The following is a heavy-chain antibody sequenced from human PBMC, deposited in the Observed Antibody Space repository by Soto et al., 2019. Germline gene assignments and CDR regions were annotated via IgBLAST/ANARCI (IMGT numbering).Heavy chain of an antibody. CDR3: AKDRMGYYDSSGYTAFDY. CDR2: ISYDGSNN. J-gene: IGHJ4*02. Sequence: QVQLVESGGGVVQPGRSLRLSCAASGFTFSSYGMHWVRQAPGKGLEWVAVISYDGSNNYYADSVKGRFTISRDNSKNTLYLQMNSLGAEDTAVYYCAKDRMGYYDSSGYTAFDYWGQGTLVTVSS. D-gene: IGHD3-22*01. V-gene: IGHV3-30*18. CDR1: GFTFSSYG.